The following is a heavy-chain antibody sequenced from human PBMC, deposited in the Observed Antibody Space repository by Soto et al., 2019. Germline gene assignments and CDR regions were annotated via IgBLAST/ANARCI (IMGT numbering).Heavy chain of an antibody. CDR2: FYSSGSI. V-gene: IGHV4-31*03. Sequence: SETLSLTCFVSGYSITAGGYYWSWIRHHPGRGLEWIGSFYSSGSIIYNPSLRSRVSISGDTSSNQFSTSLTSVTAADTARYYCARMYSSGSGWFHPWGQGTLVTVSS. CDR3: ARMYSSGSGWFHP. D-gene: IGHD6-19*01. CDR1: GYSITAGGYY. J-gene: IGHJ5*02.